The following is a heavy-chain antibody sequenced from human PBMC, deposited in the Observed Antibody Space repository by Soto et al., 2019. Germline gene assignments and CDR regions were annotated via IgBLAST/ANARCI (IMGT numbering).Heavy chain of an antibody. Sequence: GGSLRLSCAASGFTFDDYAMHWFRQAPGNGLEWVSGISWNSGSIGYADSVKGRFTISRDNSKNTLYLQMNSLRAEDTAVYYCAREMVVVVVAASRYLDPWGQGTLVTVSS. CDR3: AREMVVVVVAASRYLDP. D-gene: IGHD2-15*01. CDR2: ISWNSGSI. CDR1: GFTFDDYA. J-gene: IGHJ5*02. V-gene: IGHV3-9*01.